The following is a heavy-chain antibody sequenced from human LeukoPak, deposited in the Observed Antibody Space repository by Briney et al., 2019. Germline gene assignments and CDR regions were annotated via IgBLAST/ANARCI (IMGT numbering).Heavy chain of an antibody. D-gene: IGHD5-18*01. Sequence: GGSLRLSCAASGFTVGTNSMSWVRQSPGKGLEWVSVIYRGGSTYYADSVKGRFTISRDNSKNTLYLQMNSLRAEDTAVYYCAREIGYSADYWGQGTLVTVSS. J-gene: IGHJ4*02. CDR3: AREIGYSADY. CDR1: GFTVGTNS. V-gene: IGHV3-66*01. CDR2: IYRGGST.